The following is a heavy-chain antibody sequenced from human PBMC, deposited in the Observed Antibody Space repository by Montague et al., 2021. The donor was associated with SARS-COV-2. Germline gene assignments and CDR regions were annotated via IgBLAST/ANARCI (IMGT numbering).Heavy chain of an antibody. D-gene: IGHD1-14*01. CDR3: ARAREHHSHLFGMDV. CDR2: IWFDGSQK. J-gene: IGHJ6*02. CDR1: GFTFSSYA. Sequence: SLRLSCAASGFTFSSYAMYWVRQAPRKGLEWVAVIWFDGSQKYYVDSVKRRFSISRNNFNNTLFLEMHSLRAEDSALYYCARAREHHSHLFGMDVWGQGTTVIVSS. V-gene: IGHV3-33*08.